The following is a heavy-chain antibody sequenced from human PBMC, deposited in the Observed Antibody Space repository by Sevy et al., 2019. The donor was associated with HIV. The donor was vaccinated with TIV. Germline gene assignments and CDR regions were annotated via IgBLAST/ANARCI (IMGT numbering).Heavy chain of an antibody. V-gene: IGHV3-23*01. Sequence: GGSLRLSCAASGFTFSSYAMTWVRQAPGKGLEWVATISSSAGNTYYADSVKGRFTISRDNSKNTRYLQMNSLRAEDTAVYYCAKESTASGGYYFDYWGQGTLVTVSS. CDR1: GFTFSSYA. J-gene: IGHJ4*02. CDR3: AKESTASGGYYFDY. D-gene: IGHD2-15*01. CDR2: ISSSAGNT.